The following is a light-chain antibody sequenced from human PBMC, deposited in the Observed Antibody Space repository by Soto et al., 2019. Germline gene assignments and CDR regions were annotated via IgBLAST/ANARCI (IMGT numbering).Light chain of an antibody. CDR1: SSDVGAYIF. J-gene: IGLJ2*01. CDR3: SSYTSSSTLV. CDR2: EVS. Sequence: QSALTQPPSASGSPGQSVTISCTGTSSDVGAYIFVSWYQQHPGKAPKLMIYEVSNRPSGISNRFSGSKSGNTASLTLSGLQAEDEADYYCSSYTSSSTLVFGGGTKLTVL. V-gene: IGLV2-14*01.